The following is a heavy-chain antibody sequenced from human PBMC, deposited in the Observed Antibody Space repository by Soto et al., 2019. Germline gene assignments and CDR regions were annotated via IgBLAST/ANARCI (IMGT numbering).Heavy chain of an antibody. CDR3: ARGAHYYDSSGYYSDAFDI. D-gene: IGHD3-22*01. CDR2: IYYSGST. CDR1: GGSISSGGYY. J-gene: IGHJ3*02. V-gene: IGHV4-31*03. Sequence: QVQLQESGPGLVKPSQTLSLTCTVSGGSISSGGYYWSWIRQHPGKGLEWIGYIYYSGSTYYNPSLKSRVTISVDTSKNQFSLKLSYVTAADTAVYYGARGAHYYDSSGYYSDAFDIWGQETKVTVSS.